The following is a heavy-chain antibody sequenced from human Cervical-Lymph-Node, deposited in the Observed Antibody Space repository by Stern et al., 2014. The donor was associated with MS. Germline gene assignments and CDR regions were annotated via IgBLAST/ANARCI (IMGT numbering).Heavy chain of an antibody. Sequence: IQLGQSGGGLVQPGGSLRLSCAASGFTFSTYDMHWVRQATGKGLEWVSAIGTAGDTYYPACVKGRFTISRENAKNSLYLQMNSLRDGDTAVYYCARDRSPYGSGSQGMDVWGQGTTVTVSS. J-gene: IGHJ6*02. CDR2: IGTAGDT. CDR3: ARDRSPYGSGSQGMDV. D-gene: IGHD3-10*01. CDR1: GFTFSTYD. V-gene: IGHV3-13*01.